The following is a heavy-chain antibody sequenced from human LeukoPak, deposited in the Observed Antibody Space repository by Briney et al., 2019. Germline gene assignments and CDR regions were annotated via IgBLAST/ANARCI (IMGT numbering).Heavy chain of an antibody. CDR3: ATINWNYSIGFEY. CDR2: IIPIFGTA. Sequence: ASVKVSCKASGGTFSSYAISWVRQAPGQGLEWMGGIIPIFGTANYAQKFQGRVTITTDESTSTAYMELSSMRSEDTAVYFCATINWNYSIGFEYWGQGTLVTVSS. CDR1: GGTFSSYA. J-gene: IGHJ4*02. D-gene: IGHD1-7*01. V-gene: IGHV1-69*05.